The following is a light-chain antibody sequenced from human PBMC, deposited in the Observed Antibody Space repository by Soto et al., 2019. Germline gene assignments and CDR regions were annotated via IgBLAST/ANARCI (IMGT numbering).Light chain of an antibody. Sequence: DIRLTQTPSTLSASLGDDVTITCRASQTISRWLAWYQQKPGRAPKLLIYDASTLESGVPSRFSGSGSETEFTLTISRLQPDDFATYFCHSRAFGQGTRLEI. CDR2: DAS. CDR1: QTISRW. CDR3: HSRA. V-gene: IGKV1-5*01. J-gene: IGKJ5*01.